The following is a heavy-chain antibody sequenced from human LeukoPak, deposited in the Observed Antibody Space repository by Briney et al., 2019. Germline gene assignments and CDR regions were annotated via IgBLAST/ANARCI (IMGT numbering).Heavy chain of an antibody. D-gene: IGHD3/OR15-3a*01. Sequence: SETLSLTCTVSGGSVSSGSYYWGWIRQPPGKGLEWIGSNYYSGSTYYNPSLKSRVTISVDTSKNQFSLKLRSVTAADTAVYYCASHFGTWGQGTLVTVSS. V-gene: IGHV4-39*01. CDR1: GGSVSSGSYY. CDR2: NYYSGST. J-gene: IGHJ4*02. CDR3: ASHFGT.